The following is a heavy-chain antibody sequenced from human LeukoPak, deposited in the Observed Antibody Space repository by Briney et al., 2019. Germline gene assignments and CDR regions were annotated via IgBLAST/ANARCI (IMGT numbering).Heavy chain of an antibody. J-gene: IGHJ4*02. V-gene: IGHV1-18*01. Sequence: GASVKVSCKASGYTFTSYGISWVRQAPGQGLEWMGWISAYNGNTNYAQKLQGRVTMATDTSTSTAYMELRSLRSDDTAVYYCASYGSGSYSPPSFDYWGQGTLVTVSS. CDR2: ISAYNGNT. D-gene: IGHD3-10*01. CDR1: GYTFTSYG. CDR3: ASYGSGSYSPPSFDY.